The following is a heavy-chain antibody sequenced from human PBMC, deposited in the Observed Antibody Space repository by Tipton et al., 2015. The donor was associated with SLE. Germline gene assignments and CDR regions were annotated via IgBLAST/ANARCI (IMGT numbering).Heavy chain of an antibody. Sequence: TLSLTCTVSGGSISSSSYYWGWIRQPPGKGLEWIGSIYYSGSTYYNPSLKSRVTISVDTSKNQFSLKPSSVTAADTAVYYCARETWDYKNWYFDLWGRGTLVTVSS. D-gene: IGHD4/OR15-4a*01. CDR1: GGSISSSSYY. CDR2: IYYSGST. CDR3: ARETWDYKNWYFDL. J-gene: IGHJ2*01. V-gene: IGHV4-39*02.